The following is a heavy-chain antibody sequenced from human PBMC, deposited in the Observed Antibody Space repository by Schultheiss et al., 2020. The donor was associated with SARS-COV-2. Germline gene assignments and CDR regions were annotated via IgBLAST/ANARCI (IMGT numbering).Heavy chain of an antibody. D-gene: IGHD3-3*01. V-gene: IGHV3-33*01. Sequence: GESLKISCAASGFTFSSYGMHWVRQAPGKGLEWVAVIWYDGSNKYYADSVKGRFTISRDNAKNSLYLQMNSLRAEDTAVYYCARGGYYDFWSGYSGDYWGQGTLVTVSS. CDR1: GFTFSSYG. CDR3: ARGGYYDFWSGYSGDY. CDR2: IWYDGSNK. J-gene: IGHJ4*02.